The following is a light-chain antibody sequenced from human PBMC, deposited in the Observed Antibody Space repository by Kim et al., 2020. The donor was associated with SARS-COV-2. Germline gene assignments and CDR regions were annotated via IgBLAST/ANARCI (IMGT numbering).Light chain of an antibody. V-gene: IGLV3-1*01. Sequence: SYELTQPPSMSVSPGQTASITCSGEKLGDKYACWYQQKPGQSPALVIYEDTKRPSGIPERFSGSNSGNTATLTISGTQAMDEADYYCQAWDTSTVVFGGGTQLTVL. CDR3: QAWDTSTVV. CDR1: KLGDKY. CDR2: EDT. J-gene: IGLJ2*01.